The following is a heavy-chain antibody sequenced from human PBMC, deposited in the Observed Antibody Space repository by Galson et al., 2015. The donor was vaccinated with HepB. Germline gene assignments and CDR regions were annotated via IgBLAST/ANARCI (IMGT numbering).Heavy chain of an antibody. J-gene: IGHJ2*01. CDR3: ARERGGYSYGYWYFDL. V-gene: IGHV3-30*04. CDR2: ISYDGSNK. D-gene: IGHD5-18*01. CDR1: GFTFSSYA. Sequence: SLRLSCAASGFTFSSYAMHWVRQAPGKGLEWVAVISYDGSNKYYADSVKGRFTISRDNSKNTLYLQMNSLRAEDTAVYYCARERGGYSYGYWYFDLWGRGTLVTVSS.